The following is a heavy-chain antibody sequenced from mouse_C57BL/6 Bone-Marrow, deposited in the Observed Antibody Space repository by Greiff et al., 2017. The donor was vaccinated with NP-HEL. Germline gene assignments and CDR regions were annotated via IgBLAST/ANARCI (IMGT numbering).Heavy chain of an antibody. J-gene: IGHJ4*01. CDR3: ARWRRRVLYAMDY. CDR1: GYTFTSHW. D-gene: IGHD2-12*01. V-gene: IGHV1-72*01. CDR2: IDPNRGGN. Sequence: QVQLQQPGAELVKPGEAVKRGGKAAGYTFTSHWMHGVKQRPGRGLEWIGRIDPNRGGNKYNEKCKSKARLTVDKPSSTAYMQLSSLTSEDSADYYCARWRRRVLYAMDYWGQGTSVTVSS.